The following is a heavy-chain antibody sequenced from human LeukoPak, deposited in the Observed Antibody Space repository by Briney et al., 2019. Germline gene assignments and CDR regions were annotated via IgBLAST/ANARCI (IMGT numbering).Heavy chain of an antibody. CDR1: GFTFSSYG. CDR3: ARDRRESQAIVPYWFDS. J-gene: IGHJ5*01. CDR2: ISGSGGST. V-gene: IGHV3-23*01. Sequence: GGSLRLSCAASGFTFSSYGMSWVRHAPGKGLEWVSAISGSGGSTYYADSVKGRFTISRDNSKNTLYLKINSLRAEDTAVYYCARDRRESQAIVPYWFDSGGQGTLVTVSS. D-gene: IGHD2/OR15-2a*01.